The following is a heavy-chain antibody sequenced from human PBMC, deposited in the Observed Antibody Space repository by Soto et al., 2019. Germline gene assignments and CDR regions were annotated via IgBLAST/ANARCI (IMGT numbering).Heavy chain of an antibody. CDR2: INPSGGST. J-gene: IGHJ4*02. D-gene: IGHD3-22*01. CDR3: ARDQVVVALDY. CDR1: GYTFTSYY. Sequence: ASVKVSCKASGYTFTSYYMHRVRQAPGQGLEWMGIINPSGGSTSYAQKFQGRVTMTRDTSTSTVYMELSSLRSEDTAVYCCARDQVVVALDYWGQGTLVTVSS. V-gene: IGHV1-46*01.